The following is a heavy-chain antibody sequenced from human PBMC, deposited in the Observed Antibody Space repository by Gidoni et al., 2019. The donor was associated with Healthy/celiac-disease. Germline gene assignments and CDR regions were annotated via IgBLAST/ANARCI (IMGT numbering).Heavy chain of an antibody. CDR2: ISGSGGST. J-gene: IGHJ4*02. Sequence: EVQLLESGGGLVQPGGSLVLSCAASGFTFSSYAMRWVRQAPGKGLAWVSAISGSGGSTYYADSVKGRFTISRDNSKNTLYLQMNSLRAEDTAVYYCAKEGALSSSVDYWGQGTLVTVSS. CDR3: AKEGALSSSVDY. CDR1: GFTFSSYA. V-gene: IGHV3-23*01. D-gene: IGHD6-13*01.